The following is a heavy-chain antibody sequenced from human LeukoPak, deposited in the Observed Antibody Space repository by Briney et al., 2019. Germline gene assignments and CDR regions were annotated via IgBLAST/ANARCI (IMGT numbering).Heavy chain of an antibody. CDR3: ARGPELERFDY. V-gene: IGHV1-69*05. Sequence: SVKVSCKASGGTFSSYAIGWVRQAPGQGLEWMGGIIPIFGTANYAQNFQGRVTITTDESTSTAYMELSSLRSEDTAVYYCARGPELERFDYWGQGTLVTVSS. CDR1: GGTFSSYA. D-gene: IGHD1-1*01. CDR2: IIPIFGTA. J-gene: IGHJ4*02.